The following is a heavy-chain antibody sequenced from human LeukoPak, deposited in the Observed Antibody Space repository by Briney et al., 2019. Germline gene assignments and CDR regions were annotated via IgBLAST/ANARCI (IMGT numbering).Heavy chain of an antibody. V-gene: IGHV4-4*07. CDR1: GGSISSYY. Sequence: PSETLSLTCTVSGGSISSYYWSWIRQPAGKGLEWIGRIYTSGSTNYNPSLKSRVTMSVDTSKNQFSLKLSSVTAADTAVYYCARARRGGPIAVAGTDWFDPWGQGTLVTVSS. CDR2: IYTSGST. D-gene: IGHD6-19*01. J-gene: IGHJ5*02. CDR3: ARARRGGPIAVAGTDWFDP.